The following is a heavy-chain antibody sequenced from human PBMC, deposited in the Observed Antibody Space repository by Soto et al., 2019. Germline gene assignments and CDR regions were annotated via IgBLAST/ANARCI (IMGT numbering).Heavy chain of an antibody. Sequence: GGSLRLSCAASGFTFSSYAMSWVRQAPGKGLEWVSAISGSGGSTYYADSVKGRFTISRDNSKNTLYLQMNSLRAEDTAVYYCAKDLAKLLLHLVHDYWGQGTLVTVSS. V-gene: IGHV3-23*01. D-gene: IGHD2-15*01. CDR2: ISGSGGST. CDR3: AKDLAKLLLHLVHDY. J-gene: IGHJ4*02. CDR1: GFTFSSYA.